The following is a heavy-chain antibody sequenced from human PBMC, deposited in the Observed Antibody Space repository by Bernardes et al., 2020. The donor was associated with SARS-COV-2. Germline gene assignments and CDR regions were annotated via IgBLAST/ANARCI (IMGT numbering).Heavy chain of an antibody. J-gene: IGHJ5*02. CDR3: ARGRKPNFGMVDRSPGGALDL. D-gene: IGHD3-3*01. CDR2: IYPGNSKT. CDR1: GYSFSTYW. Sequence: GESLKISCTGSGYSFSTYWVGWVRQLPGKGLEWMGIIYPGNSKTMYSPSFQGQFTISSDKSISTAYLQWNSLKASDNAIYYCARGRKPNFGMVDRSPGGALDLWGQGTLVTVSS. V-gene: IGHV5-51*01.